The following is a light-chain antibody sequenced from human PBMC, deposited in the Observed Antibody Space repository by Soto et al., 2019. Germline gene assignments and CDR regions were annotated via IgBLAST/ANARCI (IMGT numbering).Light chain of an antibody. Sequence: DIVMTQSPLSLPVTPGEPSSISCRSSQILLHSNGYNYLDWYLQKPGQSPQLLIYLGSNRASGVPDRFSGSGSGTDFTLKISRVEAEDVGVYYCMQGSHWPSWTFGQGTKVDIK. J-gene: IGKJ1*01. CDR2: LGS. CDR3: MQGSHWPSWT. CDR1: QILLHSNGYNY. V-gene: IGKV2-28*01.